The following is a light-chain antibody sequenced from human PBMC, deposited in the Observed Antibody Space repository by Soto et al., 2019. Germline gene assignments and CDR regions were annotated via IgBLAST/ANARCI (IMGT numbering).Light chain of an antibody. Sequence: EIVLTQSPDTLSLSPGERATLSCRASQSVSSYLAWYQQKPGQAPRLLIYDASNRAAGIPARFSGGGSGTDSTLTISSLEPEDSALYYCQQRTNWPPWTFGQGTKVEIK. V-gene: IGKV3-11*01. CDR1: QSVSSY. J-gene: IGKJ1*01. CDR3: QQRTNWPPWT. CDR2: DAS.